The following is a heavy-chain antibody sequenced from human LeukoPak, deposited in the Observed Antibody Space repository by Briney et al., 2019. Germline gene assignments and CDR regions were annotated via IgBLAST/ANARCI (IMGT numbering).Heavy chain of an antibody. V-gene: IGHV4-34*01. J-gene: IGHJ4*02. CDR3: ARPKPSGWYRGGAFDY. CDR1: GGSFSGYY. Sequence: KPSETLSLTCAVYGGSFSGYYWSWIRQPPGKGLEWIGEINHSGSTNYNPSLKSRVTISVDTSTNQFSLKLSSVTAADTAVYYCARPKPSGWYRGGAFDYWGQGTLVTVSS. D-gene: IGHD6-19*01. CDR2: INHSGST.